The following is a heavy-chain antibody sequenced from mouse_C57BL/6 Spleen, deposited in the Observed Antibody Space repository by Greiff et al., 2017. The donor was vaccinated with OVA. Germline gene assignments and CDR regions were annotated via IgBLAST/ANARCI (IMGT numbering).Heavy chain of an antibody. CDR1: GYSITSGYY. CDR3: ARGYGHGGFDY. Sequence: EVQLVESGPGLVKPSQSLSLTCSVTGYSITSGYYWNWIRQFPGNKLEWMGYISYDGSNNYNPSLKNRISITRDTSKNQFFLKLNSVTTEDTATYYCARGYGHGGFDYWGQGTTLTVSS. V-gene: IGHV3-6*01. J-gene: IGHJ2*01. CDR2: ISYDGSN. D-gene: IGHD1-2*01.